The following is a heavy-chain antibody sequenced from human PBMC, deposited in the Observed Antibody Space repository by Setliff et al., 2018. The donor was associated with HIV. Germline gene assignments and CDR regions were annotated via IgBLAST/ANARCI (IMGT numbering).Heavy chain of an antibody. J-gene: IGHJ4*02. CDR1: GYSFTSYW. Sequence: GESLKISCKGSGYSFTSYWIGWVRQMPGKGLEWMGIIYPGDSDARYSPSFQGQVTISADKSINTAYLQWSSLQASDTAMYYCARRASKASLDYWGQGTLVTVS. CDR2: IYPGDSDA. V-gene: IGHV5-51*01. CDR3: ARRASKASLDY.